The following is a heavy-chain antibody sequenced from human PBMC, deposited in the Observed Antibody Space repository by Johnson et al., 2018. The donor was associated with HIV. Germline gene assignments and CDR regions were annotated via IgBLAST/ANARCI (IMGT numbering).Heavy chain of an antibody. CDR1: GFTFDDYG. CDR2: INWNGGST. J-gene: IGHJ3*02. D-gene: IGHD3-10*01. V-gene: IGHV3-20*04. CDR3: ARDFVAFGECTAFDI. Sequence: VQLVESGGGLVQSGGSLRLSCGASGFTFDDYGMSWVRQAPGKGLEWVSGINWNGGSTGYADSVEGRFTISRDNAKNSLYLQMNSLRAEDTALYYCARDFVAFGECTAFDIWGQGTMVTVSS.